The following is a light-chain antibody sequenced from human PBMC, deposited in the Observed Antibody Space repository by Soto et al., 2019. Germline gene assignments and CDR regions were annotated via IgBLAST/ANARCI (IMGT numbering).Light chain of an antibody. Sequence: QAVVTQPPSVSGAPGQRVTISCTGSSSNIGTGYDVHWYQQLPGTAPKLLIYGNTNRPSGVPDRFSGSKSGTSASLAIIGLQAEDEADYYCQSWDSSLSGVVFGGGTKLTVL. CDR1: SSNIGTGYD. J-gene: IGLJ3*02. CDR3: QSWDSSLSGVV. V-gene: IGLV1-40*01. CDR2: GNT.